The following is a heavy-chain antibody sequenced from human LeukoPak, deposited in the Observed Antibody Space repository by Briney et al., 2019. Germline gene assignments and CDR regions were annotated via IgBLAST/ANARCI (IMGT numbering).Heavy chain of an antibody. J-gene: IGHJ3*02. Sequence: ASVKVSCKASGFTFTSYDINWVRQATGQGLEWMGWMNPNSGNTGYAQKFQGRVTMTRNTSISTAYMELSSLRSEDTAVYYCARDSMTLSAFDIWGQGTMVTVSS. CDR3: ARDSMTLSAFDI. CDR2: MNPNSGNT. V-gene: IGHV1-8*01. CDR1: GFTFTSYD. D-gene: IGHD2/OR15-2a*01.